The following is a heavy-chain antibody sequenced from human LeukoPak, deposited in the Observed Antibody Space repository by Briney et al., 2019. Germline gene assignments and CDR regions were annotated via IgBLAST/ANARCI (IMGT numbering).Heavy chain of an antibody. J-gene: IGHJ4*02. D-gene: IGHD3-16*01. CDR3: AKDLDDRN. V-gene: IGHV3-23*01. CDR2: ISGSGDST. Sequence: GGSLRLSCAGSGFTFSRYAMSWVRQAPGKGLDGVSGISGSGDSTYSADSVKGRFTISRDNSKNTLYLQMNSLRAEDTAVYYCAKDLDDRNWGQGTLVTVSS. CDR1: GFTFSRYA.